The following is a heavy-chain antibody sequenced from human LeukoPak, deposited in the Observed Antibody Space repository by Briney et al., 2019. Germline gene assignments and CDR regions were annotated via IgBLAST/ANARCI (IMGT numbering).Heavy chain of an antibody. D-gene: IGHD3-9*01. CDR2: IKSKTDGRTT. CDR1: GFTFSNAW. CDR3: TTDTYYDILTGYQFFGY. Sequence: GGSLRLSCAASGFTFSNAWMSWVRQAPGKGLEWVGRIKSKTDGRTTDYAAPVKGRFTISRDDSKNTLYLQMNSLKTEDTAVYYCTTDTYYDILTGYQFFGYWGQGTLVTVSS. V-gene: IGHV3-15*01. J-gene: IGHJ4*02.